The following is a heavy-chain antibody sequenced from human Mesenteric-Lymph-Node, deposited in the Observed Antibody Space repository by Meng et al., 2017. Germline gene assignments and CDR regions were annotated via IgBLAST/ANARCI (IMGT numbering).Heavy chain of an antibody. CDR1: GYTFTSYY. CDR3: ARPSSKYCSGGSCYSGGTAFDI. CDR2: INPSGGST. Sequence: ASVKVSCKASGYTFTSYYMHWVRQAPGQGLEWMGIINPSGGSTSYAQKFQGRVTMTRDTSTSTVYMELSSLRSEDTAVYYCARPSSKYCSGGSCYSGGTAFDIWGQGTTVTVSS. J-gene: IGHJ3*02. V-gene: IGHV1-46*01. D-gene: IGHD2-15*01.